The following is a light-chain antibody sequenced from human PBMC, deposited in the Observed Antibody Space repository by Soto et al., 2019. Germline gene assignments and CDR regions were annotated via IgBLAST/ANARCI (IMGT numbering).Light chain of an antibody. J-gene: IGLJ1*01. Sequence: SARTQPPAASGTPGQRVTISCSGSISNIGSNNVNWYQQLPGTAPKLLIYNNNQRPSGVPDRFYGSKSGTSASLAISGLQSEDEADYYCAAWDDGLNGYVFGTGTKVTVL. V-gene: IGLV1-44*01. CDR3: AAWDDGLNGYV. CDR1: ISNIGSNN. CDR2: NNN.